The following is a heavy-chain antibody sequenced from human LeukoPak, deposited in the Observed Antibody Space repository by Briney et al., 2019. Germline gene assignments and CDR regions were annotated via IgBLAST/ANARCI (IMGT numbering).Heavy chain of an antibody. J-gene: IGHJ6*02. CDR1: GFTFSSYS. CDR2: ISSSSSTI. Sequence: PGGSLRLSCAASGFTFSSYSMNWVRQAPGKGLEWVSYISSSSSTIYYADSVKGRFTISRDNAKNSLYLQMNSLRDEDTAVYYCARDSGYSYGWDYYYYGMDVWGQGTTVTVSS. CDR3: ARDSGYSYGWDYYYYGMDV. V-gene: IGHV3-48*02. D-gene: IGHD5-18*01.